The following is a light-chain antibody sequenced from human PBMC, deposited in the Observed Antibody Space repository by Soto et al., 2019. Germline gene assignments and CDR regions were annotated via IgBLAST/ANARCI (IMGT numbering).Light chain of an antibody. J-gene: IGKJ1*01. V-gene: IGKV3D-20*02. CDR3: QHLSNWWT. Sequence: EIVLTQSPGTLSLSPGERSTLSCRASQSVRSSYLAWYQQNAGQAPRLLIYGASTRATAIPARFSGSGSGTDFSLTISSLEPEDFAVYYCQHLSNWWTFGQGTKVDIK. CDR2: GAS. CDR1: QSVRSSY.